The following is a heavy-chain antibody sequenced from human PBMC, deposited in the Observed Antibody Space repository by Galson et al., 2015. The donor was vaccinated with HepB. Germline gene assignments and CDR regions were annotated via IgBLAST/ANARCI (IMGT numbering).Heavy chain of an antibody. CDR2: LKSKTDGETT. V-gene: IGHV3-15*01. D-gene: IGHD2-2*02. CDR3: TTAVNYTTYWSWLDP. CDR1: GFPFNNAW. Sequence: SLRLSCAASGFPFNNAWMTWVRQAPGMGLEWVGRLKSKTDGETTDYAAPVKGRFTISRNDSKNRLYLQMNSLKTEDTAVYYCTTAVNYTTYWSWLDPWGQGTLVTVSS. J-gene: IGHJ5*02.